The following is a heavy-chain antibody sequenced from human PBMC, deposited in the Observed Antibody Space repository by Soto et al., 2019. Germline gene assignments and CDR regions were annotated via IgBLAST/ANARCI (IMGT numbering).Heavy chain of an antibody. CDR1: GGSISSSSYY. Sequence: SETLSLTCTVSGGSISSSSYYWGWIRQPPGKGLEWIGSIYYSGSTYYNPSLKSRVTISVDTSKNQFSLKLSSVTAADTAVYYCASLPPMITFGGVIVPGDYYYYYMDVWGKGTTVT. V-gene: IGHV4-39*01. CDR3: ASLPPMITFGGVIVPGDYYYYYMDV. D-gene: IGHD3-16*02. J-gene: IGHJ6*03. CDR2: IYYSGST.